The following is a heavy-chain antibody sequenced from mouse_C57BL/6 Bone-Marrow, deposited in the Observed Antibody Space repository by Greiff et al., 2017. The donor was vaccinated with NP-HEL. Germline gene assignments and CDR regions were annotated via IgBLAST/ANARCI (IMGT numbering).Heavy chain of an antibody. V-gene: IGHV1-50*01. D-gene: IGHD2-5*01. CDR2: IDPSDSYT. Sequence: QVQLQQPGAELVKPGASVKLSCKASGYTFTSYWMQWVNQRPGQVLEWIGEIDPSDSYTNYNQKFKGKATLTVDTSSSTAYMQLSSLTSEDSAVYYCAREGLYSNPYWGQGTLVTVSA. J-gene: IGHJ3*01. CDR3: AREGLYSNPY. CDR1: GYTFTSYW.